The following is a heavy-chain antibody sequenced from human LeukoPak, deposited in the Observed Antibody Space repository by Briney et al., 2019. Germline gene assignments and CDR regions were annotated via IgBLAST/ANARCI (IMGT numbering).Heavy chain of an antibody. CDR3: ARVQSRLSWFDP. J-gene: IGHJ5*02. Sequence: SETLSLTCIVSGGSLSSRSYYWGWVPQPPGKGLEWIGSIYYSGSTYYNPSLRSRVTISVDTSKNQFSLRLGSVTAADTAVYYCARVQSRLSWFDPWGQGTLVTVSS. V-gene: IGHV4-39*07. CDR1: GGSLSSRSYY. CDR2: IYYSGST.